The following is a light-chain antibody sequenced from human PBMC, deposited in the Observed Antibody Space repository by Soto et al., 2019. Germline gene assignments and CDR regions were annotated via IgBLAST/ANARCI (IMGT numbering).Light chain of an antibody. CDR1: SSDVGGYNY. CDR3: SSYAGSSNV. V-gene: IGLV2-8*01. CDR2: EVN. J-gene: IGLJ1*01. Sequence: TQPPSASGSTGQSVAISCTGTSSDVGGYNYVSWYQQHPGKAPKLMIYEVNKRPSGVPDRFSGSKSGNTASLTVSGLQAEDEADYYCSSYAGSSNVFGTGTKVTVL.